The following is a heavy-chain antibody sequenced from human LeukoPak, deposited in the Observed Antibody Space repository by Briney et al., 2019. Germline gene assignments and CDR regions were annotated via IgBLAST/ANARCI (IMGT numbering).Heavy chain of an antibody. CDR1: GGTFSSHV. J-gene: IGHJ4*02. D-gene: IGHD3-10*01. V-gene: IGHV1-69*04. CDR3: AILAGRSKEFDY. Sequence: SVKVSCKASGGTFSSHVITWVRQAPGQGLEWMGRIIPILTITNYAQNFQGRVTITADESTSTAYMEMSSLRSDDTAVYYCAILAGRSKEFDYWGQGTLVTVSS. CDR2: IIPILTIT.